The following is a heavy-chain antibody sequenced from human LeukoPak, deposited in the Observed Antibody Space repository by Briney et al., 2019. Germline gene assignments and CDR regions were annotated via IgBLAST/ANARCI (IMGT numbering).Heavy chain of an antibody. CDR1: GFTFSSYA. CDR2: ISGSGGST. J-gene: IGHJ4*02. CDR3: AREGSSFGGYERLDY. Sequence: PGGSLRLSCAASGFTFSSYAMSWVRQAPGKGLEWVSAISGSGGSTYYADSVKGRFTISRDNSKNTLYLQMNSLRAEDTAVYYCAREGSSFGGYERLDYWGQGTLVTVSS. D-gene: IGHD5-12*01. V-gene: IGHV3-23*01.